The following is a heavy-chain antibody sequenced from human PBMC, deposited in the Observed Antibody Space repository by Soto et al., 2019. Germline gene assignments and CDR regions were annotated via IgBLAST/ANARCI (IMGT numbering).Heavy chain of an antibody. V-gene: IGHV1-8*01. CDR3: ASDMRTT. CDR1: GYTFTSHD. D-gene: IGHD3-9*01. Sequence: QVQLVQSGAEVKKPGASVKVSCKASGYTFTSHDINWMRQATGQGLEWMGWMNPNSGHTNYAQKFQGRVTMTRDTSISTDYMELTNLRSEDTAIYYCASDMRTTWGQGTQVTVSS. CDR2: MNPNSGHT. J-gene: IGHJ5*02.